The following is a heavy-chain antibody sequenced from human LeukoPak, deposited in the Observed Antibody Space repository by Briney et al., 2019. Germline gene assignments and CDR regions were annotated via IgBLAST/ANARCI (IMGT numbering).Heavy chain of an antibody. D-gene: IGHD6-19*01. Sequence: PSETLSLTCTVSGYSISSGYYWGWIRQPPGKGLEWIGSIYHSGSTHYNPSLKSRVTISVDTSKNQFSLKLSSVTAADTAVYYCASSSGWYGYYYYGMDVWGQGTTVTVSS. CDR2: IYHSGST. V-gene: IGHV4-38-2*02. CDR1: GYSISSGYY. J-gene: IGHJ6*02. CDR3: ASSSGWYGYYYYGMDV.